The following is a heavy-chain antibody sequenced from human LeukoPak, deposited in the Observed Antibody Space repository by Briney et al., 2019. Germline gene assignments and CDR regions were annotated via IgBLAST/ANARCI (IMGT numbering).Heavy chain of an antibody. J-gene: IGHJ4*02. V-gene: IGHV1-2*02. CDR2: INPNSGGT. CDR3: ARDLSIAAPGTDFVY. D-gene: IGHD6-13*01. CDR1: GYTFTGYS. Sequence: PLALVKVSCKASGYTFTGYSVHWVRQAPGQGLEWMGWINPNSGGTKYALKFQGRVTMTRDTSISTAYMELSRLTSDDTAVYYCARDLSIAAPGTDFVYWGQGTLVTVSS.